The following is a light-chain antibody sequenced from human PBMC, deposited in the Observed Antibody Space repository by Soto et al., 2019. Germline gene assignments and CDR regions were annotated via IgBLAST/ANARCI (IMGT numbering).Light chain of an antibody. Sequence: DIQMTQSPSSLSASVVDRVTITCVSIQSISIYLHWYQHRPGKAPKLLIYAASSLQSGVPYRFSDRGSGTDFTLTISSLQPEDFATYYCQQSYSTPQVTFGPGIRLEI. V-gene: IGKV1-39*01. CDR2: AAS. J-gene: IGKJ5*01. CDR1: QSISIY. CDR3: QQSYSTPQVT.